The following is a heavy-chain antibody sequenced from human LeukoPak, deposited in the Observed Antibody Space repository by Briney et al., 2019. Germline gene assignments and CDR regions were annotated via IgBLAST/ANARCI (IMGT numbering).Heavy chain of an antibody. CDR1: GFTFSSYS. CDR2: ISSSSSYI. J-gene: IGHJ4*02. V-gene: IGHV3-21*01. D-gene: IGHD6-13*01. Sequence: GGSLRLSCAASGFTFSSYSMNWVRQAPGKGLEWVSSISSSSSYIYYADSVKGRFTISRDNAKNSLYLQMNSLRAEDTAVYYCARDGIDSSSWYSPFDYWGQGTLVTVSS. CDR3: ARDGIDSSSWYSPFDY.